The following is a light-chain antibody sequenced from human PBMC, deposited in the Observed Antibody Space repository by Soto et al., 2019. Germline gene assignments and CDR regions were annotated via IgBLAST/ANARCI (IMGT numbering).Light chain of an antibody. CDR3: ETWDTNTWV. CDR1: SGHSSYI. V-gene: IGLV4-60*02. Sequence: QSVLTQSSSASASLGSSVKLTCTLSSGHSSYIIAWHQQQPGKAPRYLMKLEASGGYDKGSGVPDRFSGSSSGADRYITISNLQFEDEADYFCETWDTNTWVFGGGTKLTVL. CDR2: LEASGGY. J-gene: IGLJ3*02.